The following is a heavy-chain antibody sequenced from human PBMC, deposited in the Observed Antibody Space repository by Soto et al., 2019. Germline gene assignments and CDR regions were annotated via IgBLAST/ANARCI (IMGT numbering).Heavy chain of an antibody. CDR1: GFTFSSYA. D-gene: IGHD3-10*01. V-gene: IGHV3-23*01. CDR3: AKEGLLWFGEFYYFDY. CDR2: ISGSGGST. Sequence: GGSLRLSCAASGFTFSSYAMSWVRQAPGKGLEWVSAISGSGGSTYYADSVKGRFTISRDNSKNTLYLQMNSLRAEDTAVYYCAKEGLLWFGEFYYFDYWGQGTLVTVSS. J-gene: IGHJ4*02.